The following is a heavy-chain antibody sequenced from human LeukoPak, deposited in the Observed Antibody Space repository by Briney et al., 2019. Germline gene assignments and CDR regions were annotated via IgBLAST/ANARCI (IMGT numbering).Heavy chain of an antibody. D-gene: IGHD3-22*01. CDR1: GGSISSGGYY. J-gene: IGHJ4*02. V-gene: IGHV4-31*03. Sequence: PSQTLSLTCTVSGGSISSGGYYWSWIRQPPGKGLEWIGYIYYSGSTYYNPSLKSRVTISVDTSKNQFSLKLSSVTAADTAVYYCARGTMIVPLDYWGQGTLVTVSS. CDR2: IYYSGST. CDR3: ARGTMIVPLDY.